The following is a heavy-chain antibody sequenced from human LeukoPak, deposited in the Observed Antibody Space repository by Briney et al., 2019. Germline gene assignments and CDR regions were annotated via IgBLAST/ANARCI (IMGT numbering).Heavy chain of an antibody. CDR3: ARRAGAYTHPYDY. J-gene: IGHJ4*02. Sequence: GGSLRPSCTVSGFTVSSNSMSWVRQAPGKGLEWVSFIYSAGSTHYSDSVKGRFTISIDNSKNTLYLQMTSLRAEDTAVYYCARRAGAYTHPYDYWGQGTLVTVS. CDR1: GFTVSSNS. V-gene: IGHV3-53*01. CDR2: IYSAGST. D-gene: IGHD3-16*01.